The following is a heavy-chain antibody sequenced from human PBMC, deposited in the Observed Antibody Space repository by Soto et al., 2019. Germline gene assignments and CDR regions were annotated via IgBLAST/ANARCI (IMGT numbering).Heavy chain of an antibody. D-gene: IGHD1-26*01. CDR3: ATNPGVGATYYFDF. Sequence: GGSLRLSCAASGFTFSSYWMSWVRQAPGKGLEWVANIKQDGSENDYVDSVKGRFTISRDNAKNSLYLQMNSLRAEDKAVYYSATNPGVGATYYFDFWGQGTLVTVSS. CDR2: IKQDGSEN. CDR1: GFTFSSYW. J-gene: IGHJ4*02. V-gene: IGHV3-7*01.